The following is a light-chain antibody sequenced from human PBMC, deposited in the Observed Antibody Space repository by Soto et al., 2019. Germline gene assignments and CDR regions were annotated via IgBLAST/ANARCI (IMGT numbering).Light chain of an antibody. J-gene: IGLJ2*01. CDR2: GNS. Sequence: QSVLTQPPSVSGAPGQRVTISCTGSSSNIGAGYDVHWYQQLPGTAPKLLIYGNSNRPSGVPDRFSGSKSGTSASLAITGLQAEDGADYYCQSSDSSLSAVVFGGGTQLTVL. CDR1: SSNIGAGYD. V-gene: IGLV1-40*01. CDR3: QSSDSSLSAVV.